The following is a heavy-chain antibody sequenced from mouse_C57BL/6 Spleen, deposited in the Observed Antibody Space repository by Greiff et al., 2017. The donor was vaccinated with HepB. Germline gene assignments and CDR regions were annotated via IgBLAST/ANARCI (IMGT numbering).Heavy chain of an antibody. Sequence: VQLQQSGPGLVKPSQSLSLTCSVTGYSITSGYYWNWIRQFPGNKLEWMGYISYDGSNNYNPSLKNRISITRDTSKNQFFLKLNSVTTEDTATYYCARRGTTVVFDYWGQGTTLTVSS. CDR1: GYSITSGYY. CDR3: ARRGTTVVFDY. J-gene: IGHJ2*01. D-gene: IGHD1-1*01. V-gene: IGHV3-6*01. CDR2: ISYDGSN.